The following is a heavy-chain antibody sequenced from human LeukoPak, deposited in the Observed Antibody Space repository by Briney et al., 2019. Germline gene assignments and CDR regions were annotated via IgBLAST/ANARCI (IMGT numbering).Heavy chain of an antibody. CDR2: ISYDGGNK. CDR1: GFTFGDYA. J-gene: IGHJ6*03. CDR3: ARQAGYYGSGTTHYYMDV. D-gene: IGHD3-10*01. Sequence: GGSLRLSCTASGFTFGDYAMSWVRQAPGKGLEWVAVISYDGGNKYYADSVKGRFTISRDNSKNTLYLQMNSLRPEDTAVYYCARQAGYYGSGTTHYYMDVWGKGTTVTVSS. V-gene: IGHV3-30*04.